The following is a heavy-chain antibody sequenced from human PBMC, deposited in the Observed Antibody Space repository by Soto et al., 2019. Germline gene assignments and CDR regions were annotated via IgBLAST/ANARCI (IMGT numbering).Heavy chain of an antibody. D-gene: IGHD3-10*01. J-gene: IGHJ6*02. CDR1: GGSVSSGDYF. V-gene: IGHV4-61*08. CDR2: IYCSGST. CDR3: ARSPNYYYYGFDV. Sequence: SETLSLTCTVSGGSVSSGDYFWSWLRQSPGKRLEWIAYIYCSGSTNYNPSLKSRATISVDTSKSQVSLTLTSMTAADAALYYCARSPNYYYYGFDVWGQGTAVTVSS.